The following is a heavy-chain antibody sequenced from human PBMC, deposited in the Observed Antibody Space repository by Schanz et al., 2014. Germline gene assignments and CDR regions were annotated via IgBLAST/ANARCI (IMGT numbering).Heavy chain of an antibody. J-gene: IGHJ4*02. D-gene: IGHD6-19*01. Sequence: VQMVESGGGLVKRGGSLRLSCAASGFTISSYSMNWVRQAPGKGLEWVSSISSSGSYIYYADSVKGRFSISRDNAKNSLFLQMNRLRAEDTALYYCAIIGVMVAVAGTRADYWGQGTLVTVSS. V-gene: IGHV3-21*01. CDR2: ISSSGSYI. CDR1: GFTISSYS. CDR3: AIIGVMVAVAGTRADY.